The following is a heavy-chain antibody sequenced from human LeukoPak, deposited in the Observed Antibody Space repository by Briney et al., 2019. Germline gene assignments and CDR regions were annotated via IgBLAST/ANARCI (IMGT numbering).Heavy chain of an antibody. CDR1: GGSISTYY. CDR2: IYYSGST. V-gene: IGHV4-59*01. J-gene: IGHJ5*02. CDR3: ARGPIIVGATGWFDP. D-gene: IGHD1-26*01. Sequence: SETLSLTCTVSGGSISTYYWSWVRQPPGKGLEWIGYIYYSGSTNYNPSLKSRVTISVDTSKNQFSLKLSSVTAADTAVYYCARGPIIVGATGWFDPWGQGTLVTVSS.